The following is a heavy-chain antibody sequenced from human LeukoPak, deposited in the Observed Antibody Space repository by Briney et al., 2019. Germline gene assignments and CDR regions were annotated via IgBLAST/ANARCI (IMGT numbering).Heavy chain of an antibody. CDR1: GSSIGTYS. CDR2: IYTTGST. Sequence: SETLSLTCTVSGSSIGTYSWSWIRQPPGKGLEWVGYIYTTGSTHYNPSLKSRVTMSLDTSKNQLSLRLTSVTAADTALYYCARGANRLDSWGRGTLVTVSS. D-gene: IGHD1-14*01. J-gene: IGHJ4*02. V-gene: IGHV4-4*09. CDR3: ARGANRLDS.